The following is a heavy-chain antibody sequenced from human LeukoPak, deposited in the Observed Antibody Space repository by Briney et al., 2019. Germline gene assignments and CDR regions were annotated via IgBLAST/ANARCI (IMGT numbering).Heavy chain of an antibody. Sequence: GGTLRLSCAASGFTFSSYGMSWVRQAPGKGLEWVSAISGSGGTTYYADSVKGRFTISRDNSKNTLYLQMNSLRAEDTAVYYCAKTSGYSYGSIDYWGQGTLVTVSS. V-gene: IGHV3-23*01. CDR1: GFTFSSYG. J-gene: IGHJ4*02. CDR2: ISGSGGTT. D-gene: IGHD5-18*01. CDR3: AKTSGYSYGSIDY.